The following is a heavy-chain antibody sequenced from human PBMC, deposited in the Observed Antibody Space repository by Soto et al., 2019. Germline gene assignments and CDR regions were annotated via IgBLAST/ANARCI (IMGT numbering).Heavy chain of an antibody. V-gene: IGHV3-23*01. CDR3: AKTPYDYFYYYGMDV. J-gene: IGHJ6*02. CDR1: GLTFSNYA. CDR2: IAGNGGST. Sequence: EVQLLESGGGLVQPGGSLRLSCAASGLTFSNYAMSWVRQTPGKGLEWVSAIAGNGGSTQYADSVKGRFTISRDNSKSTVYLQMNSLRAEDTAVYYCAKTPYDYFYYYGMDVWGQGTTVTVSS.